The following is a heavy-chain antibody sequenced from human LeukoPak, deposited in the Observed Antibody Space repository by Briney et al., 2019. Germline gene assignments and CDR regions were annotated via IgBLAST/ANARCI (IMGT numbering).Heavy chain of an antibody. J-gene: IGHJ4*02. V-gene: IGHV3-7*01. CDR3: ARVEYTGNGNLY. D-gene: IGHD2-8*02. CDR2: INRDGSGK. Sequence: GGSLRLSCAGSGLTFINYWMTWVRQVPGKGLEWVANINRDGSGKYYLPSVRGRFTISKGDAKDSLYLQMDSLRPEDTAIYYCARVEYTGNGNLYWGQGTLVTVSS. CDR1: GLTFINYW.